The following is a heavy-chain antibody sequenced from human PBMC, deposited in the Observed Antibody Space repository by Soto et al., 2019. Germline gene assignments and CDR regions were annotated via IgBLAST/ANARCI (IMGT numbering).Heavy chain of an antibody. D-gene: IGHD5-18*01. J-gene: IGHJ6*02. CDR2: IIPIFGTA. CDR1: GGTFSSYA. V-gene: IGHV1-69*01. Sequence: QVQLVQSGAEVKKPGSSVKVSCKASGGTFSSYAISWVRQAPGQGLEWMGGIIPIFGTANYAQKFQGRVTITADESTSTAYRELSSLRSEDTAVYYCAGGQDGYSPYYSYGMDVWGQGTTVTVSS. CDR3: AGGQDGYSPYYSYGMDV.